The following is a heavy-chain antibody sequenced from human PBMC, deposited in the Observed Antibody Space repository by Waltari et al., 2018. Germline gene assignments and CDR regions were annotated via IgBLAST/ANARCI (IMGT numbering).Heavy chain of an antibody. V-gene: IGHV4-59*01. CDR1: GDSISNYN. CDR3: ARGKSGSWNYGGPFDY. J-gene: IGHJ4*02. Sequence: QVQLQESGPGLVKPSETLSLTCTVSGDSISNYNWRWIRQPPGKGLEWIGYIYYSESTNYNPSLKSRVTISVDASKNQFSLKLTSVTAADTAIFYCARGKSGSWNYGGPFDYWGQGTLVTVSS. D-gene: IGHD1-7*01. CDR2: IYYSEST.